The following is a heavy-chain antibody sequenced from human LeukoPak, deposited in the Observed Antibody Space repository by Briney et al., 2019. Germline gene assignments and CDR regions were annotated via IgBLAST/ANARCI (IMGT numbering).Heavy chain of an antibody. CDR3: ASDASRLSGTIPDHHL. Sequence: SCKASGGTFSSYAISWVRQAPGQGLEWMGGIIPIFGTANYAQKFQGRVTITTDESTSTAYMELSSLRSEDTAVYYCASDASRLSGTIPDHHLWGQGTLVTVSS. V-gene: IGHV1-69*05. J-gene: IGHJ4*02. CDR1: GGTFSSYA. CDR2: IIPIFGTA. D-gene: IGHD1-7*01.